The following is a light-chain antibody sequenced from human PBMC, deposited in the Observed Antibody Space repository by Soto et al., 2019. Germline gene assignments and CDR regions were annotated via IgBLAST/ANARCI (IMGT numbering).Light chain of an antibody. CDR2: GAS. V-gene: IGKV3-20*01. CDR3: QQYNNGGFT. Sequence: TXXCRASQSVSSSYLAWYQQKPGQAPRLLIYGASIRATGIPDRFSGSGSGTDFTLTISRLEPEDFAVYYCQQYNNGGFTFGPCTRVDIK. CDR1: QSVSSSY. J-gene: IGKJ3*01.